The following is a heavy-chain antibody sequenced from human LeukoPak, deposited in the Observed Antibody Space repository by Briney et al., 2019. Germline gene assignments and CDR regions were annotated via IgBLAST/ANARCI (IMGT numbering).Heavy chain of an antibody. CDR3: ARDHSSSWYREAFDI. V-gene: IGHV3-23*01. J-gene: IGHJ3*02. Sequence: AGGNLRFSCAASGFTFSSNAMSWDRQAPGKGLEWCSTISGSGGRTYYEDSVKGRFTISRDNSKTTLYLQMNSLRAEDTAVYYCARDHSSSWYREAFDIWGQGTMVTVSS. CDR1: GFTFSSNA. D-gene: IGHD6-13*01. CDR2: ISGSGGRT.